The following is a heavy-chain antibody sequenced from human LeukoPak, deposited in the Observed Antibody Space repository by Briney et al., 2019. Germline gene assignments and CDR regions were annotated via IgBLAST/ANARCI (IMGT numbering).Heavy chain of an antibody. J-gene: IGHJ6*03. Sequence: SVKVSRKASGGTFSSYAISWVRQAPGQGLEWMGRIIPIFGTANYAQKFQGRVTITTDESTSTAYMELSSLRSEDTAVYYCARGPELYYYYYMDVWGKGTTVTVSS. D-gene: IGHD1-14*01. CDR2: IIPIFGTA. CDR1: GGTFSSYA. V-gene: IGHV1-69*05. CDR3: ARGPELYYYYYMDV.